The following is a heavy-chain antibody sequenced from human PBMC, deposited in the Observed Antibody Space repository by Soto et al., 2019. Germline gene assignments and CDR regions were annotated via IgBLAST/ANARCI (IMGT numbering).Heavy chain of an antibody. V-gene: IGHV1-69*13. CDR3: ARGRDYYDSSGYYNWFDP. Sequence: SVKVSCKASGGTFSSYAISWVRQAPGQGLEWMGGIIPIFGTTNYAQKFQGRVTITADESTSTAYMELSSLRSEDTAAYYCARGRDYYDSSGYYNWFDPWGQGTLVTVSS. CDR2: IIPIFGTT. CDR1: GGTFSSYA. J-gene: IGHJ5*02. D-gene: IGHD3-22*01.